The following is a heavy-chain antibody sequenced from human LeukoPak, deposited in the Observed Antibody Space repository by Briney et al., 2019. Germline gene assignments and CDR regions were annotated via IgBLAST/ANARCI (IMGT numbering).Heavy chain of an antibody. CDR2: IIPIFGTA. V-gene: IGHV1-69*13. CDR1: GGTFSSYA. D-gene: IGHD3-9*01. CDR3: ARDRGQKLRYFDWLSD. J-gene: IGHJ4*02. Sequence: ASVKVSCKASGGTFSSYAIRWVRQAPGQGLEWMGGIIPIFGTANYAQKFQGRVTVTADESTSTAYMELSSLRSEDTAVYYCARDRGQKLRYFDWLSDWGQGTLVTVSS.